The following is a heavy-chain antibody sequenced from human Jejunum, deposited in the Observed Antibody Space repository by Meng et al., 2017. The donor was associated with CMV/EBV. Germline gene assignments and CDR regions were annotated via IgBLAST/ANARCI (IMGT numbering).Heavy chain of an antibody. Sequence: TLSLTCVVSSCSLNGTKWWNWGRQPPGGGLEWIGEIFHSGATNLNPSLKSRVTISIDNSKNQFSLKLTSVTAADTAVYFCGDPPAGYWGQGVLVTVFS. CDR2: IFHSGAT. J-gene: IGHJ4*02. CDR1: SCSLNGTKW. V-gene: IGHV4-4*01. CDR3: GDPPAGY.